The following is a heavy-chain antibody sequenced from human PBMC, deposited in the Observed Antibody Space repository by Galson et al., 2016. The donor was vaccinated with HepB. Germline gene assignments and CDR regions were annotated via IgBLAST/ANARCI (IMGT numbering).Heavy chain of an antibody. V-gene: IGHV3-30*18. D-gene: IGHD3-9*01. Sequence: SLRLSCAASGFTFSTYGMHWVRQAPGKGLEWVAVISHDGSNKYYTDTVKGRFTISRDNSKNTLFLQMNSLRAEDTAVYYCAKDQGGLRFYDYLTYTPLDYWGQGTFVTVSS. J-gene: IGHJ4*02. CDR2: ISHDGSNK. CDR1: GFTFSTYG. CDR3: AKDQGGLRFYDYLTYTPLDY.